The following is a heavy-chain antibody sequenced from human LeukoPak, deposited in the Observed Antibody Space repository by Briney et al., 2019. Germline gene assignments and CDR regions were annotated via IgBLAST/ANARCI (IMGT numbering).Heavy chain of an antibody. J-gene: IGHJ5*02. Sequence: ASVKVSCKASGYTFTSYAMHCVRQAPGQRLEWMGWINAGNGNTKYSQKFQGRVTITRDTSASTAYMELRSLRSEDTAVYYCARDSGYDILTGTDWFDPWGQGTLVTVSS. CDR3: ARDSGYDILTGTDWFDP. CDR1: GYTFTSYA. CDR2: INAGNGNT. V-gene: IGHV1-3*01. D-gene: IGHD3-9*01.